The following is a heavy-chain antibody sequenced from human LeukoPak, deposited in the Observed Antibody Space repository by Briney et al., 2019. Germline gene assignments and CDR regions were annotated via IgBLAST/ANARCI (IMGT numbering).Heavy chain of an antibody. V-gene: IGHV3-21*01. D-gene: IGHD3-10*01. CDR2: ISSSSSYI. CDR3: ARDRGVTGLDY. Sequence: GGSLRLSCAASAFTFSSYSMNWVRQAPGKGLEWVSSISSSSSYIYYADSVKGRFTISRDDAKNSLYLQMNSLRAEDTAVYYCARDRGVTGLDYWGQGTLVTVSS. J-gene: IGHJ4*02. CDR1: AFTFSSYS.